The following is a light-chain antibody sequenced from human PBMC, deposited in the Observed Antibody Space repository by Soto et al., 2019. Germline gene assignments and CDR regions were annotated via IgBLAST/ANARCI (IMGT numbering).Light chain of an antibody. CDR2: DVS. Sequence: QSALTQPASVSGSPGQSITISCTGTSSDVGGNHVSWYQQHPGKAPRLIIYDVSNRPSGISNRFSGSKSDNTASLTISGLQADDEADYYCSSHTSSSRYVFVTGTKLTVL. J-gene: IGLJ1*01. CDR1: SSDVGGNH. CDR3: SSHTSSSRYV. V-gene: IGLV2-14*01.